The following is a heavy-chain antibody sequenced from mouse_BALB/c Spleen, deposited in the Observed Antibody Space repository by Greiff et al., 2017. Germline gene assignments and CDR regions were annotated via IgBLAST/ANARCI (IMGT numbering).Heavy chain of an antibody. CDR3: AREPYYYGYAMDY. CDR1: GYTFTSYW. J-gene: IGHJ4*01. V-gene: IGHV1-7*01. Sequence: VKLQESGAELAKPGASVKMSCKASGYTFTSYWMHWVKQRPGQGLEWIGYINPSTGYTEYNQKFKDKATLTADKSSSTAYMQLSSLTSEDSAVYYCAREPYYYGYAMDYWGQGTSVTVSS. D-gene: IGHD1-1*01. CDR2: INPSTGYT.